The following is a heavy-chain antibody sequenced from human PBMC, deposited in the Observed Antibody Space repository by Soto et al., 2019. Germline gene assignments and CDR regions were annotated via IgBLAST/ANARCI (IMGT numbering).Heavy chain of an antibody. J-gene: IGHJ5*02. Sequence: HPGGSLRLSCAASGFTFGSYAMSWVRQAPGKGLEWVSTITGGGENTHYADSVKGRFTISRDNSKNTLSLQMNSLRVDDTAVYHCAKGRIAVAAPFNWFDPWGQGTLVTVSS. CDR1: GFTFGSYA. CDR2: ITGGGENT. D-gene: IGHD6-19*01. CDR3: AKGRIAVAAPFNWFDP. V-gene: IGHV3-23*01.